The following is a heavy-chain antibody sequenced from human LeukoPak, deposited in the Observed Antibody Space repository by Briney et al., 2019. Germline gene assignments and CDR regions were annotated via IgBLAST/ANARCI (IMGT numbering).Heavy chain of an antibody. Sequence: ASVKVSFKSSGYTFTSYGISMMRQAPGQGLEWMGVINAYNSNRNYAQKLQGRVTMTTDTSTRTAYMELRSLRSDDTAVYYCARGLSGAVAGTNAYWGQGTLVTV. D-gene: IGHD6-19*01. CDR1: GYTFTSYG. J-gene: IGHJ4*02. CDR3: ARGLSGAVAGTNAY. CDR2: INAYNSNR. V-gene: IGHV1-18*01.